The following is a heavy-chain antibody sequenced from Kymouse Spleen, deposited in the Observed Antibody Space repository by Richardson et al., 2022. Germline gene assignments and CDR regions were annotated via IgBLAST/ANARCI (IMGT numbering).Heavy chain of an antibody. CDR1: GGSISSGGYY. V-gene: IGHV4-31*03. D-gene: IGHD4-23*01. CDR2: IYYSGST. J-gene: IGHJ6*02. CDR3: ARGGNPYYYYYGMDV. Sequence: QVQLQESGPGLVKPSQTLSLTCTVSGGSISSGGYYWSWIRQHPGKGLEWIGYIYYSGSTYYNPSLKSRVTISVDTSKNQFSLKLSSVTAADTAVYYCARGGNPYYYYYGMDVWGQGTTVTVSS.